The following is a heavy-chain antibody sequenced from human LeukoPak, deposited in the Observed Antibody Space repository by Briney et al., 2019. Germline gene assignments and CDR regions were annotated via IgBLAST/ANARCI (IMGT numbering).Heavy chain of an antibody. CDR1: GYTFTSYD. D-gene: IGHD3-10*01. CDR3: ARSLLWFGELSLALDY. Sequence: GASVKVSCKASGYTFTSYDINWVRQATGQGLEWMGWMNPNSGNTGYAQKFQGRVTITRDTSASTAYMELSSLRSEDTAVYYCARSLLWFGELSLALDYWGQGTLVTVSS. J-gene: IGHJ4*02. V-gene: IGHV1-8*01. CDR2: MNPNSGNT.